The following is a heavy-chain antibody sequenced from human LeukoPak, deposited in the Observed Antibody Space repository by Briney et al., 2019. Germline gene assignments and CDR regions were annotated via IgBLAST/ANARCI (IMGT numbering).Heavy chain of an antibody. D-gene: IGHD5-18*01. CDR3: ARHLSGVTGYTYGRGIDY. CDR2: ISSSGRTI. CDR1: GFTFSSYE. V-gene: IGHV3-48*03. J-gene: IGHJ4*02. Sequence: GGSLRLSCAASGFTFSSYEMNWVRQAPGKGLEWVSYISSSGRTIYYEDSVKGRFSISRDNAKKSLYLQMNSLRAEDTAVYYCARHLSGVTGYTYGRGIDYWGQGTLVTVSS.